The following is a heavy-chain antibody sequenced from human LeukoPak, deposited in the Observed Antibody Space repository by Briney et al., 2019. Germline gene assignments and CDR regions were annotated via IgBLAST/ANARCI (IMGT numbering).Heavy chain of an antibody. J-gene: IGHJ5*02. CDR1: GFTFSRAW. Sequence: GGSLRLSCAASGFTFSRAWMHWVRQSPGKGLVWVSRIDLDGTTTGYADSVKGRFTISRDNAKNTLYLQMNSLRAEDTAVYYCARDRNAYYYDSSGPFSPWGQGTLVTVSS. D-gene: IGHD3-22*01. CDR3: ARDRNAYYYDSSGPFSP. V-gene: IGHV3-74*01. CDR2: IDLDGTTT.